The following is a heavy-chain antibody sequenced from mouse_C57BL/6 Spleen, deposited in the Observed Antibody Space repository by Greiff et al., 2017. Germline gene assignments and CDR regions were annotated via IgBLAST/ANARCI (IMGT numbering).Heavy chain of an antibody. D-gene: IGHD2-4*01. V-gene: IGHV1-81*01. CDR1: GYTFTSYG. J-gene: IGHJ4*01. CDR3: VRSAMITTWAMDY. CDR2: IYPRSGNT. Sequence: QVQLQQSGAELARPGASVKLSCTASGYTFTSYGISWVQQRPGQGLEWIGEIYPRSGNTYYNEKFKGKATLTADKSSSTAYMELRSLTSEDSAVYFCVRSAMITTWAMDYWGQGTSVTVSS.